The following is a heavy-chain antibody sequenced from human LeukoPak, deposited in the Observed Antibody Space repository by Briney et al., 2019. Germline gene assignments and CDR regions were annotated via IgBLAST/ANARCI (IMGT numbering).Heavy chain of an antibody. CDR2: INQGGGT. CDR3: ARFDFWSAPFDY. J-gene: IGHJ4*02. D-gene: IGHD3-3*01. CDR1: GGSLSGYY. V-gene: IGHV4-34*01. Sequence: PSETLSLTCAVYGGSLSGYYWTWIRQPPGKGLEWIGEINQGGGTSYNPSLESRVTTSIDTSKNQLSLNLISVTAADTAVYYCARFDFWSAPFDYWGQGTLVTVSS.